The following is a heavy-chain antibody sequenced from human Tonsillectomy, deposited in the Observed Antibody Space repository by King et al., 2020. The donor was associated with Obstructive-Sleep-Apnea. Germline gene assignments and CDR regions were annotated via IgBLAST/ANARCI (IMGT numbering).Heavy chain of an antibody. D-gene: IGHD2-2*03. CDR3: ARDPLRSWAPPGSGSWINWFDP. CDR1: GYTFTSYG. J-gene: IGHJ5*02. V-gene: IGHV1-18*04. Sequence: QLVQSGPEVKKPGASVKVSCRASGYTFTSYGITWVRQAPGQGLEWMGWISAYNGNTNYAQKLQGRVTMTTDTSTSTAYMELRSLRSDDTALYYCARDPLRSWAPPGSGSWINWFDPWGQGTLVTVSS. CDR2: ISAYNGNT.